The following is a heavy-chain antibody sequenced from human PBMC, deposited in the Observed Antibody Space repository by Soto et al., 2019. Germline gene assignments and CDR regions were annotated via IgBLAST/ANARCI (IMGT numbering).Heavy chain of an antibody. CDR2: IHNSGPV. V-gene: IGHV4-4*02. J-gene: IGHJ4*01. Sequence: QVQLQESGPGLVKPSETLSLSCSVSGDSISTNKWWSWVRQAPGKGLEWIGEIHNSGPVHYNPSLLGRVAMTDATSTNEFFLQLTPLPAADTALYFCARHDNMTLGATDFALWGHGILVTVSS. CDR3: ARHDNMTLGATDFAL. CDR1: GDSISTNKW. D-gene: IGHD3-3*01.